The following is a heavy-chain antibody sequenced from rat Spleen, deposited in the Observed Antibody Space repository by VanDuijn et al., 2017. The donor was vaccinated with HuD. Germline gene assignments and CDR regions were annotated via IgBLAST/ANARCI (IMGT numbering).Heavy chain of an antibody. CDR2: ISIVGGTT. Sequence: EVQLVESGGGLVQPGRSLKLSCAASGFTFSNYGMAWVRQAPTKGLEWVASISIVGGTTYYRDSLKGRFTISRDDAKSTLYLQMDSLRSEDTATYYCTTKADWGQGVMVTVSS. CDR1: GFTFSNYG. V-gene: IGHV5-27*01. CDR3: TTKAD. J-gene: IGHJ2*01.